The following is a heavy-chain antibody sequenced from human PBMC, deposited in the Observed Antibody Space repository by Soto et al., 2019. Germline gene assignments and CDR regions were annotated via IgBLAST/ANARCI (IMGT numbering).Heavy chain of an antibody. D-gene: IGHD5-12*01. J-gene: IGHJ4*02. Sequence: VQLVQSGAEVKKPGSSVKVSCKASGGTFSSYTISWVRQAPGQGLEWMGRIIPILGIANYAQKFQGRVTITADKSTSTAYMELSSLRSEDTAVYYCARRGYSGYHFDYWGQGTLVTVSS. CDR2: IIPILGIA. V-gene: IGHV1-69*02. CDR1: GGTFSSYT. CDR3: ARRGYSGYHFDY.